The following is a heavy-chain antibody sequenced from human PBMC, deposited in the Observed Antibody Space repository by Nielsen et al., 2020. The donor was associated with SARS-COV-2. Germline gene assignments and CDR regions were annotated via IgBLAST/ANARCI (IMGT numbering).Heavy chain of an antibody. J-gene: IGHJ4*02. V-gene: IGHV3-30-3*01. D-gene: IGHD4-11*01. Sequence: GESLKISCAASGFTFSTYAAHWVRQAPGKGLEWVAVISYDGNNKYYADSVKGRFTISRDNYKNTVYLQINSLRAEDTAVYYCARETLDYTSSFVDYWGQGTLVTVSS. CDR2: ISYDGNNK. CDR3: ARETLDYTSSFVDY. CDR1: GFTFSTYA.